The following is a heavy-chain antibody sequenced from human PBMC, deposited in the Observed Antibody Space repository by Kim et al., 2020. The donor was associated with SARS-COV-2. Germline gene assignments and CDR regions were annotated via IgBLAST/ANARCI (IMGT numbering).Heavy chain of an antibody. Sequence: GGSLRLSCTTSGFTFGDYAMTWFRQAPGKGLEWVGFIRSKAYGGTTEYAASVKGRFTISRDDSKTIAYLQMNSLKTEDTAVYYCTRAPNFDYDSSVGWFDPWGQGTLVTVSS. J-gene: IGHJ5*02. CDR1: GFTFGDYA. CDR2: IRSKAYGGTT. D-gene: IGHD3-22*01. V-gene: IGHV3-49*03. CDR3: TRAPNFDYDSSVGWFDP.